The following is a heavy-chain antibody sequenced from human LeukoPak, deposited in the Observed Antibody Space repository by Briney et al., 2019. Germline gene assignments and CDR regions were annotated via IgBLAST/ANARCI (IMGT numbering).Heavy chain of an antibody. CDR1: GYTFTSYD. Sequence: ASVKVSCKASGYTFTSYDINWVRQATGRGLEWMGWMNPNSDNTGYAQKFQGRVTMTRNTSISTAYMELSSLRSEDTAVYYCARGSFRSSTSCYHYWGQGTLVTVSS. CDR3: ARGSFRSSTSCYHY. J-gene: IGHJ4*02. D-gene: IGHD2-2*01. V-gene: IGHV1-8*01. CDR2: MNPNSDNT.